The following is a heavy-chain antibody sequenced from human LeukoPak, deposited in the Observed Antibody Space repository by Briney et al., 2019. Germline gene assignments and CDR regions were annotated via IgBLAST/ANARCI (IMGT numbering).Heavy chain of an antibody. CDR1: GGTFSGYY. CDR2: INHSGST. J-gene: IGHJ4*02. D-gene: IGHD3-10*01. Sequence: SETLSLTCAVYGGTFSGYYWSWIRQPPGKGLERIGEINHSGSTNYNPSLKSRVTISVDTSKNQFSLKLSSVTAADTAVYYCARGYYYGSGSSPNFDYWGQGTLVTVSS. V-gene: IGHV4-34*01. CDR3: ARGYYYGSGSSPNFDY.